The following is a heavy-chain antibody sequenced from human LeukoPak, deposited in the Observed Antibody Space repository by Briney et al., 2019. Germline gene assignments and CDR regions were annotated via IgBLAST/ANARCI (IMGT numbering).Heavy chain of an antibody. Sequence: SSETLSLTCTVSGGSISSSSYYWGWIRQPPGKGLEWIGRISYSGSTYYNPSLKSRVTISVDTSKNQFCLKLSSVTAADTAVFYCATWESESSWDTAMSYRIDYWGQGTLVTVSS. CDR1: GGSISSSSYY. V-gene: IGHV4-39*01. CDR2: ISYSGST. CDR3: ATWESESSWDTAMSYRIDY. J-gene: IGHJ4*02. D-gene: IGHD5-18*01.